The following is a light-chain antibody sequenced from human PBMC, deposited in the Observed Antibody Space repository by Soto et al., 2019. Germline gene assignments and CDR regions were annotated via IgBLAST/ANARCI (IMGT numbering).Light chain of an antibody. J-gene: IGKJ1*01. CDR3: QQYDKWPPT. CDR1: QIVRDY. CDR2: GAS. V-gene: IGKV3-15*01. Sequence: EIVMTQSPATLSVSPGERATLSCVASQIVRDYLAWYQQKPGQAPRLLIHGASTRAPGIPARFSGSGSGTDFTLTISSLQSEDFAVYYCQQYDKWPPTFGQGTKVDIK.